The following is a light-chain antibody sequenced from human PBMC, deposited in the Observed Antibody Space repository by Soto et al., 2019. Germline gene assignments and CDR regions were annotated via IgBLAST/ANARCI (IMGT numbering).Light chain of an antibody. CDR1: QSVSSN. CDR2: GAS. Sequence: EIVLTQSPGTLSLSPGERATLSCRAIQSVSSNYLAWYQQRPGQAPRLLIYGASTRATGIPARFSGSGSGTESTLTISSLQSEDFALYYCQQYNNWPTWTFGQGTKVDIK. V-gene: IGKV3-15*01. CDR3: QQYNNWPTWT. J-gene: IGKJ1*01.